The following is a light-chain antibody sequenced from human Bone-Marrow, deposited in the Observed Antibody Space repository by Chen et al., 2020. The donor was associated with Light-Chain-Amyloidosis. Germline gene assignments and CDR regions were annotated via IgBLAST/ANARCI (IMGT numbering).Light chain of an antibody. CDR2: DDS. J-gene: IGLJ3*02. V-gene: IGLV3-21*02. CDR3: QVWDRSSDRPV. Sequence: SYVLTQPSSVSVAPGQTATIACGGNNIGSTSVHWYQQTPGQAQLLVVYDDSDRPSGITDRLSGSKSGNAATLTIGRVEAGDEADYYCQVWDRSSDRPVFGGGTKLTVL. CDR1: NIGSTS.